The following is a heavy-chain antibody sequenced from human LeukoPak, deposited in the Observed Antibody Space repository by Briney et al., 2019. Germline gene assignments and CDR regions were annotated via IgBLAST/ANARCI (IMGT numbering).Heavy chain of an antibody. Sequence: SETLSLTCTVSGVSFTSSRFYWTWLRQSPGKDLEWIGALYYSGSRYYNPSLMSRSTMSVDTTKNQLSLELNSVTAADTAVYFCARGHFYDSRGYYDALDIWGQGTKVTVSS. J-gene: IGHJ3*02. CDR2: LYYSGSR. CDR1: GVSFTSSRFY. V-gene: IGHV4-39*01. CDR3: ARGHFYDSRGYYDALDI. D-gene: IGHD3-22*01.